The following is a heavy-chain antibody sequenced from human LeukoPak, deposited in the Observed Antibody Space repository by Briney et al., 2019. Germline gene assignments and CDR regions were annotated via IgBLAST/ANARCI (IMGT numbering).Heavy chain of an antibody. D-gene: IGHD3/OR15-3a*01. V-gene: IGHV1-69*04. J-gene: IGHJ6*02. CDR2: IIPILSIA. CDR1: GGTFSSYA. CDR3: ARDFSWTGDYYYYGMDV. Sequence: GASVKVSCKASGGTFSSYAISWVRQAPGQGLEWMGRIIPILSIANYAQKFQGRVTITADKFTSTAYMELSSLRSEDTAVYYCARDFSWTGDYYYYGMDVWGQGTTVTVSS.